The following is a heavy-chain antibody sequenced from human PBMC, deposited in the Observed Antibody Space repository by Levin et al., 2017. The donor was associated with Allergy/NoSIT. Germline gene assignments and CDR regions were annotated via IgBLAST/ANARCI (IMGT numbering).Heavy chain of an antibody. CDR3: ARDNALVVVPAAMEEAARVTEMSRKTYYYYYMDV. Sequence: GGSLRLSCAASGFTFSSYGMHWVRQAPGKGLEWVAVIWYDGSNKYYADSVKGRFTISRDNSKNTLYLQMNSLRAEDTAVYYCARDNALVVVPAAMEEAARVTEMSRKTYYYYYMDVWGKGTTVTVSS. CDR1: GFTFSSYG. J-gene: IGHJ6*03. D-gene: IGHD2-2*01. V-gene: IGHV3-33*01. CDR2: IWYDGSNK.